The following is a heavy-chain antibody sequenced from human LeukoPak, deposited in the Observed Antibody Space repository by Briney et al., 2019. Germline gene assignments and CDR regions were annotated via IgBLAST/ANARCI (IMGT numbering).Heavy chain of an antibody. CDR3: ARRAYGSGSYYNGDYFDY. CDR2: IYISGSGST. J-gene: IGHJ4*02. Sequence: SETLSLTCTVSGGSISSYYWSWIRQPAGKGLEWIGRIYISGSGSTNYNPSLKSRVTMSVDTSKNQFSLKLSSVTAADTAVYYCARRAYGSGSYYNGDYFDYWGQGTLVTVSS. D-gene: IGHD3-10*01. CDR1: GGSISSYY. V-gene: IGHV4-4*07.